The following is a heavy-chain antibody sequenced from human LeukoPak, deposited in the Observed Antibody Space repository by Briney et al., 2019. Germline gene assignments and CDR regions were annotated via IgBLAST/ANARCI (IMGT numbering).Heavy chain of an antibody. D-gene: IGHD2-15*01. CDR2: TWYDGSNK. V-gene: IGHV3-33*01. CDR1: GFTFNSYG. CDR3: ARVDSYCSGEGCYYYYGMDV. J-gene: IGHJ6*02. Sequence: GGSLRLSCVASGFTFNSYGIHWVRQAPGKGLEWVAVTWYDGSNKYYADSVKGRFTISRDNSKNTLYLQMNSLRAEDTVVYYCARVDSYCSGEGCYYYYGMDVWGQGTTVTVSS.